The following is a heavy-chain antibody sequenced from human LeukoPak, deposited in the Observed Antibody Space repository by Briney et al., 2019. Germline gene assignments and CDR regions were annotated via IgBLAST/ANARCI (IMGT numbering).Heavy chain of an antibody. CDR3: ARGFDP. V-gene: IGHV4-61*02. CDR1: GGPITSGNYY. Sequence: SQTLSLPCTVSGGPITSGNYYWSSIPQPAGKGLEWIGRIYASGNTNYNPSLKSRVTISVDTSKNQFSLRLRSVTAADTAVYYCARGFDPWGQGTLVTVSS. CDR2: IYASGNT. J-gene: IGHJ5*02.